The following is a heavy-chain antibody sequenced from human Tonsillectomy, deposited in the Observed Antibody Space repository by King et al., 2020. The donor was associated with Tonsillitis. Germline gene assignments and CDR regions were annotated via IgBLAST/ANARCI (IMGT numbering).Heavy chain of an antibody. CDR2: IIPIFGTA. J-gene: IGHJ3*02. CDR3: ARVLWVTTGYDAFDI. Sequence: QLVQSGAEVKKPGSSVKVSCKASGGTFSSYAISGVRQAPGQGLEWMGGIIPIFGTANYAHKFQGRVTITADESTSTAYKELSSLRSEDTAVYYCARVLWVTTGYDAFDIWGQGTMVTVSS. CDR1: GGTFSSYA. V-gene: IGHV1-69*01. D-gene: IGHD4-11*01.